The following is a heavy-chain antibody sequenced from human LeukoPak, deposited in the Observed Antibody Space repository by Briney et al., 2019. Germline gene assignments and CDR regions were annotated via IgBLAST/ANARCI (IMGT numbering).Heavy chain of an antibody. CDR1: GGTFSSYA. V-gene: IGHV1-69*05. CDR2: IIPIFGTA. J-gene: IGHJ4*02. Sequence: SVKVSCKASGGTFSSYAISWVRQAPGQGLEWMGGIIPIFGTANYAQKFQGRVTITTDESTSTAYMELSSLRSEDTAVYYCARPLRYFDWSPDYWGQGTLVTVSS. D-gene: IGHD3-9*01. CDR3: ARPLRYFDWSPDY.